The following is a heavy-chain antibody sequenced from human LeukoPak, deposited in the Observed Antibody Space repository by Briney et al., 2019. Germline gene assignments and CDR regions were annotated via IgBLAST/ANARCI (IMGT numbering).Heavy chain of an antibody. V-gene: IGHV3-33*01. CDR2: ILNDGSQE. D-gene: IGHD3-16*01. Sequence: GGSLRLSCAASGFTFSSYGMHWVRQAPGKGLEWVAVILNDGSQEKYADSVKGRLTISRDNSKNTLFLQMNSLRAEDTAVYSCARDDALGDNALDIWGQGTTVTVSS. CDR1: GFTFSSYG. J-gene: IGHJ3*02. CDR3: ARDDALGDNALDI.